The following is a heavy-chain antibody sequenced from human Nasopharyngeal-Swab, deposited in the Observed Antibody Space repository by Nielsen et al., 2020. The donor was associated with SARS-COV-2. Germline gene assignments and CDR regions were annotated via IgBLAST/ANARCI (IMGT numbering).Heavy chain of an antibody. D-gene: IGHD3-3*01. Sequence: GGSLRLSCAASGFTFRFYTMHWVRQAPGKGLEWVSFVSTGGDYIPYADLVQGRFAISRDNAKDSLYLQMNSLRAEDTAIYYCARDRSGFGFDFWGQGALVTVSP. CDR1: GFTFRFYT. CDR3: ARDRSGFGFDF. CDR2: VSTGGDYI. V-gene: IGHV3-21*01. J-gene: IGHJ4*02.